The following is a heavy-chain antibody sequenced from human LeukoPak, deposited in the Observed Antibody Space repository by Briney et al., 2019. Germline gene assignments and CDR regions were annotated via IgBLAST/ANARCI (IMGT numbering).Heavy chain of an antibody. CDR3: ARLTVVVTAIRQIDY. V-gene: IGHV5-51*01. CDR1: GYSFTSYW. Sequence: GESLKISCKDSGYSFTSYWIGWVRQMPGKGLEWMGIIYPGDSDTRYSPSFQGQVTISADKSISTAYLQWSSLKASDTAMYYCARLTVVVTAIRQIDYWGQGTLVTVSS. D-gene: IGHD2-21*02. J-gene: IGHJ4*02. CDR2: IYPGDSDT.